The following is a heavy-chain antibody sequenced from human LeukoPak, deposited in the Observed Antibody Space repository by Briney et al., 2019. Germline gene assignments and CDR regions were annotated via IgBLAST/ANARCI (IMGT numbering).Heavy chain of an antibody. Sequence: PGGSLRLSCVASGFLFSSYWMTWVRQAPGKGLEWVANIKQDGSKKSYVDSVKGRFTISRDNSKNTLYLQMNSLRAEDTAVYYCAREVSSGWYDAFDIWGQGTMVTVSS. CDR1: GFLFSSYW. CDR3: AREVSSGWYDAFDI. V-gene: IGHV3-7*01. J-gene: IGHJ3*02. CDR2: IKQDGSKK. D-gene: IGHD6-19*01.